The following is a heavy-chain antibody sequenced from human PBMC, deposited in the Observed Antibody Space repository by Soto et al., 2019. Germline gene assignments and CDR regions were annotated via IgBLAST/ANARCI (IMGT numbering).Heavy chain of an antibody. V-gene: IGHV1-18*01. CDR2: INPYNGNR. CDR1: GYSFRSYG. Sequence: QVQLVQSGGELRKPGASVKVSCEASGYSFRSYGINWVRQAPGQGLEWMGWINPYNGNRNYAQKFEDRITMTTDTSTNTVYMELRSLRSDDTAVYYCASDRLRGYDSSGFYSWGQGTLVIVSS. D-gene: IGHD3-22*01. CDR3: ASDRLRGYDSSGFYS. J-gene: IGHJ5*02.